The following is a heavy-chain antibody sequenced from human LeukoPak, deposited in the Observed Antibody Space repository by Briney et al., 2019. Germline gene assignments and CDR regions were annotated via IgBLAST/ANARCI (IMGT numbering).Heavy chain of an antibody. J-gene: IGHJ4*02. CDR3: ARHFYYGKYYFDY. Sequence: SETLSLTCAVSDYSISSGYYWGWIRQPPGKGLECIGSIYHSGNTYYNPSLKSRVTISVDTPKNQFSLKLTSVTAADTAVYYCARHFYYGKYYFDYWGQGTLVTVSS. CDR1: DYSISSGYY. V-gene: IGHV4-38-2*01. D-gene: IGHD3-10*01. CDR2: IYHSGNT.